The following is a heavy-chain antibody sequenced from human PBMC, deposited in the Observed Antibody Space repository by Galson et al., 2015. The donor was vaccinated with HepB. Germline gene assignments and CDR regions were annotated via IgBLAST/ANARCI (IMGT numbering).Heavy chain of an antibody. Sequence: PALVKPTQTLTLTCTFSELSLSTNGVGVGWIRQPPGKALEWLALIYWDGDKRHSPSLKSRLTITKDTSKNQVVLTMTNMDPVDTGTDYCAHMNQWGDYYHWGQGTLVTVSS. CDR3: AHMNQWGDYYH. D-gene: IGHD3-3*01. J-gene: IGHJ4*02. CDR2: IYWDGDK. V-gene: IGHV2-5*02. CDR1: ELSLSTNGVG.